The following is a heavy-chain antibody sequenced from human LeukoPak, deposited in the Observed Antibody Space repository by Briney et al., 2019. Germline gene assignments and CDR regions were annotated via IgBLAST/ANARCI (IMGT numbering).Heavy chain of an antibody. CDR1: GYTFNSYG. V-gene: IGHV1-18*01. J-gene: IGHJ4*02. CDR2: ISAYNGNT. D-gene: IGHD6-19*01. CDR3: ARADIRAIASSGWYGFDY. Sequence: ASVKVSCKASGYTFNSYGISWVRQAPGQGLEWMGWISAYNGNTNYAQKIQGRVTMTTDTSTSTAYMELRSLRSDDTAVYYCARADIRAIASSGWYGFDYWGQGTLVTVSS.